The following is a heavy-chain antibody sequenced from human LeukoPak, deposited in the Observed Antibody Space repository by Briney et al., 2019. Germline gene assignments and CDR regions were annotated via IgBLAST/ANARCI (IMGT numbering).Heavy chain of an antibody. V-gene: IGHV3-23*01. CDR2: LTSSSDTT. Sequence: GGSLRLSCAASGFTFSSYVMSWVRQAPGKGLEWVAALTSSSDTTYYGDSVKGRFTISRDNSKNTLYLQMHSLRAEDTAIYYCVNRDGGWRQSSGTDVWGQGTAVTVS. CDR3: VNRDGGWRQSSGTDV. CDR1: GFTFSSYV. D-gene: IGHD5-24*01. J-gene: IGHJ6*02.